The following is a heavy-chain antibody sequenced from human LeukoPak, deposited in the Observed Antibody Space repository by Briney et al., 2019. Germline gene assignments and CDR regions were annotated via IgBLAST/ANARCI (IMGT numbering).Heavy chain of an antibody. CDR1: GGSISSSSYY. D-gene: IGHD3-3*01. J-gene: IGHJ3*02. V-gene: IGHV4-39*01. CDR2: IYYSGST. Sequence: NPSETLSLTCTVSGGSISSSSYYWGWIRQPPGKGLEWIGGIYYSGSTYYNPSLKSRVTISVDTSKNQFSLKLSSVTAADTAVYYCAGRITIFGVVIDDAFDIWGQGTMVTVSS. CDR3: AGRITIFGVVIDDAFDI.